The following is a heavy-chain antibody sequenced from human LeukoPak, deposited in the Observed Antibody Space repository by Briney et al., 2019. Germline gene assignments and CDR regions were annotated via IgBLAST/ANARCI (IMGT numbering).Heavy chain of an antibody. V-gene: IGHV3-48*03. Sequence: GSLRLSCAASGFTFSRYEMNWVRQAPGKGLEWVSHISSGGTTIYYADSVKGRFTISRDNAKNSLYLQMNSLRAEDTAVYYCARDRWLPDYWGQGTLVTVSP. CDR1: GFTFSRYE. D-gene: IGHD5-24*01. CDR2: ISSGGTTI. CDR3: ARDRWLPDY. J-gene: IGHJ4*02.